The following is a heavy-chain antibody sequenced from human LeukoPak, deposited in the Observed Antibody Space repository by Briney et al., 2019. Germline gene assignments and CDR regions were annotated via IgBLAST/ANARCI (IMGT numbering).Heavy chain of an antibody. Sequence: NTSETLSLTCAVYGGSFSGYYWSWIRQPPGKGLEWIGEINHSGSTNYNPSLKSRVTISVDTSKNQFSLKLSSVTAADTAVYYCAREVGIAARPFDYWGQGTLVTVSS. D-gene: IGHD6-6*01. J-gene: IGHJ4*02. CDR2: INHSGST. CDR3: AREVGIAARPFDY. CDR1: GGSFSGYY. V-gene: IGHV4-34*01.